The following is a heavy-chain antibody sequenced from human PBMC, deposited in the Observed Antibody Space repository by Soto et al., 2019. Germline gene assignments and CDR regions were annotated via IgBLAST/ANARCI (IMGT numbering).Heavy chain of an antibody. J-gene: IGHJ6*02. Sequence: ASVKVSCKASEDTFTRYVIHWVRQAPGQRLEWMGWINAGNGNTKYSQNFQGRVTITRDTSASTAYMGLSSLRSEDTAVYYCARDACSGTSCHTQENYYAMDVWGQGTMVTVSS. CDR2: INAGNGNT. V-gene: IGHV1-3*01. D-gene: IGHD2-2*01. CDR3: ARDACSGTSCHTQENYYAMDV. CDR1: EDTFTRYV.